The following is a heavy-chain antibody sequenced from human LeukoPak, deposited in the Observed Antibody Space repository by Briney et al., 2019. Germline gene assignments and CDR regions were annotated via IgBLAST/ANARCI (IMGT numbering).Heavy chain of an antibody. J-gene: IGHJ4*02. CDR3: ARDPPAVTTNTYG. D-gene: IGHD4-11*01. V-gene: IGHV3-66*01. CDR1: GITVSDNY. CDR2: IYIGGTT. Sequence: GGSLGLSCAASGITVSDNYMNWVPDALGKRLEWISLIYIGGTTSYADCVKGRFTIYRDDSKNTLYLKMNNLRADDTDVYYCARDPPAVTTNTYGWGQGTLVTVSS.